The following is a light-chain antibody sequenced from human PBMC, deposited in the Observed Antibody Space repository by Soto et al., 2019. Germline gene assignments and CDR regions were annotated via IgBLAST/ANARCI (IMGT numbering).Light chain of an antibody. CDR2: GAS. J-gene: IGKJ5*01. CDR3: QQYNSWPDT. V-gene: IGKV3-15*01. CDR1: QSVISTY. Sequence: EIVFTHSPGTLSLSPGERATLSCRASQSVISTYLAWYQQRPGQAPRLLIYGASTRATGIPARFSGSGSGTEFTLTISGLQSEDFAVYYCQQYNSWPDTFGEGTRLDIK.